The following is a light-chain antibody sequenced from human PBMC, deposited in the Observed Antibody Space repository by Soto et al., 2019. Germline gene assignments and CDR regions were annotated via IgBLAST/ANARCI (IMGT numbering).Light chain of an antibody. CDR3: QKYNSWPLT. Sequence: VWTQSPATLSLSPGHRGTLSCRASQGVSNNLAWYQQKPGXPPXLLIYXISTRATGIPTRFSGSGYGTEFTLTISSLQSEDFAVYDGQKYNSWPLTVGGGTKVDIK. J-gene: IGKJ4*01. CDR1: QGVSNN. CDR2: XIS. V-gene: IGKV3D-15*01.